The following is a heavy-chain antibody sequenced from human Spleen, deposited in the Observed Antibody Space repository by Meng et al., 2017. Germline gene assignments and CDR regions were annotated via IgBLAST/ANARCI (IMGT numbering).Heavy chain of an antibody. D-gene: IGHD4-17*01. Sequence: EVQLVESAGGLVKPGGSLSLSCAASGFTFSSYSMSCVRQAPGKGLEWVSSITGSSSYMYNADSVKGRFTISRDNAKNSLYLQMNRLRAEDTAVYYCARDGYGDFIDYWGQGTLVTVSS. CDR1: GFTFSSYS. CDR2: ITGSSSYM. V-gene: IGHV3-21*01. J-gene: IGHJ4*02. CDR3: ARDGYGDFIDY.